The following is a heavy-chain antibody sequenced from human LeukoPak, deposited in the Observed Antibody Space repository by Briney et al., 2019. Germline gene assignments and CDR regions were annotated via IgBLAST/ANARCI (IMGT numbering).Heavy chain of an antibody. J-gene: IGHJ4*02. V-gene: IGHV3-7*01. CDR3: ARDIVVVTAILDY. CDR1: GFTFSSYW. Sequence: PGGSLRLSCAASGFTFSSYWMTWVRQAPGKGLEWVANIKQDGSEKYYVDSVKGRFTISRDNAKKSLYLQMNSLRAEDTAVYSCARDIVVVTAILDYWGQGTVVTVSS. D-gene: IGHD2-21*02. CDR2: IKQDGSEK.